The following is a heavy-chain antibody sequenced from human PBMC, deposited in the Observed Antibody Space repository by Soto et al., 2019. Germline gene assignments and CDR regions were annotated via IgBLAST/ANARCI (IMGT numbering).Heavy chain of an antibody. CDR3: ARVLGDRDGYNYYFDY. J-gene: IGHJ4*02. CDR1: GGTFSSYA. V-gene: IGHV1-69*10. D-gene: IGHD5-12*01. CDR2: IIPILGIA. Sequence: SVKVSCKASGGTFSSYAISWVRQAPGQGLEWMGGIIPILGIANYAQKFQGRVTITADKSTSTAYMELSSLRSEDTAVYYCARVLGDRDGYNYYFDYWGRGTLVTVSS.